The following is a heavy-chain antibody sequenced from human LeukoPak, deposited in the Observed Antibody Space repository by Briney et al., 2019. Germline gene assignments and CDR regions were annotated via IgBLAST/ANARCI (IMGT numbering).Heavy chain of an antibody. J-gene: IGHJ4*02. CDR2: IWYDGSNK. CDR1: GFTFSSYA. D-gene: IGHD6-19*01. Sequence: GRSLRLSCAASGFTFSSYAMHWVRQAPGKGLEWVAVIWYDGSNKYYGDPVKGRFTISRDNSKNTLSLQMNSLRAEDTAVYYCARIHSQWPVDYWGQGTLVTVSS. V-gene: IGHV3-33*08. CDR3: ARIHSQWPVDY.